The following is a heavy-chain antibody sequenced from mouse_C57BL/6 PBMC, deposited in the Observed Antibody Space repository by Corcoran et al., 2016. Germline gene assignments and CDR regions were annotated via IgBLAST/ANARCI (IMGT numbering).Heavy chain of an antibody. D-gene: IGHD2-4*01. CDR3: ANRSGYDYAFAY. V-gene: IGHV9-3*01. Sequence: QIQLVQSGPELKKPGETVKISCKASGYTFTTYGMSWVKQAPGKGLKWMGWINTYSGVPTYADDFKGRFAFSLETSASTAYLQINNLKNEDTATYFWANRSGYDYAFAYWGQGTLVTVSA. J-gene: IGHJ3*01. CDR1: GYTFTTYG. CDR2: INTYSGVP.